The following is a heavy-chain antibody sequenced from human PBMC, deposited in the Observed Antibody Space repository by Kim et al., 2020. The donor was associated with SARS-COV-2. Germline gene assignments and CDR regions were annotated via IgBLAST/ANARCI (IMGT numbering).Heavy chain of an antibody. CDR1: GFTFSSYG. CDR3: AKDQKYYDFWSGYYTDSRYYYYYGMDV. J-gene: IGHJ6*02. Sequence: GGSLRLSCAASGFTFSSYGMHWVRQAPGKGLEWVAVISYDGSNKYYADSVKGRFTISRDNSKNTLYLQMNSLRAEDTAVYYCAKDQKYYDFWSGYYTDSRYYYYYGMDVWGQGTTVTVSS. CDR2: ISYDGSNK. V-gene: IGHV3-30*18. D-gene: IGHD3-3*01.